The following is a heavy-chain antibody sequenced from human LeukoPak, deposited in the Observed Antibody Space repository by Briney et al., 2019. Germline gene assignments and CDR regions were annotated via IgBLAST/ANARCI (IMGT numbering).Heavy chain of an antibody. CDR3: AELGITMIGGV. J-gene: IGHJ6*04. D-gene: IGHD3-10*02. CDR1: GFTFSSHD. CDR2: ISSSGSTI. V-gene: IGHV3-48*03. Sequence: GGSLRLSCAASGFTFSSHDMNWVRQAPGKGLEWVSYISSSGSTIYYADSVKGRFTISRDNAKNSLYLQMNSLRAEDTAVYYCAELGITMIGGVWGKGTTVTISS.